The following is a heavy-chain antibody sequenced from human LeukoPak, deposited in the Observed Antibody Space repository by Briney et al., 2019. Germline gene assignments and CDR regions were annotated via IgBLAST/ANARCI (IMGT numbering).Heavy chain of an antibody. CDR2: ISYDGSNK. V-gene: IGHV3-30-3*01. CDR3: ARDRGGSSGPYYHGMDV. D-gene: IGHD6-19*01. CDR1: GFTFSSYA. J-gene: IGHJ6*02. Sequence: PGRSLRLSCAASGFTFSSYAMHWVRQAPGKGLEWVAVISYDGSNKYYADSVKGRFTISRDNSKNTLYLQMNSLRAEDTAVYYCARDRGGSSGPYYHGMDVWGQGTTVTVSS.